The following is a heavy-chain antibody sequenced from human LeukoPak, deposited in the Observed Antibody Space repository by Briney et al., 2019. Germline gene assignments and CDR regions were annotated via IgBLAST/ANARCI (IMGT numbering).Heavy chain of an antibody. CDR2: SSWNSGSI. V-gene: IGHV3-9*01. CDR3: ATGYYYDSSGYYYVRADYFQH. D-gene: IGHD3-22*01. CDR1: GLTFDDYA. Sequence: GRSLRLSCAASGLTFDDYAMHWVRQAPGKGLEGVSGSSWNSGSIGYADSVKGRFTISRDNAKNSLYLQINSLRAEDTALYYCATGYYYDSSGYYYVRADYFQHWGQGTLVTVSS. J-gene: IGHJ1*01.